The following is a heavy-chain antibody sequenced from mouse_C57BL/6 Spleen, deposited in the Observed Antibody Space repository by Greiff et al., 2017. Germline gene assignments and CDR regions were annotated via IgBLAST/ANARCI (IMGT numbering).Heavy chain of an antibody. CDR1: GYNFNSTT. Sequence: VKLLQSVAELARPGASVKMSCTASGYNFNSTTMHWVNQRPEQGLEWIGYINPSSGYTKYNQKFKDKATLTADKSSSTAYMQLSSLTSEDSAVEYCAAGSYCGEGTTLSVSS. V-gene: IGHV1-4*01. CDR3: AAGSY. J-gene: IGHJ2*01. CDR2: INPSSGYT.